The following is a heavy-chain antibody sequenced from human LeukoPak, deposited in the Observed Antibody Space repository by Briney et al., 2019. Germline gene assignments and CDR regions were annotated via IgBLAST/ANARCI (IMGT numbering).Heavy chain of an antibody. V-gene: IGHV4-34*01. J-gene: IGHJ3*02. CDR2: INDSGST. CDR3: AKHRGAAGWRSFNI. D-gene: IGHD6-13*01. Sequence: SETLSLTCGVSGGSFSGYYWSWIRQPPGKGLEWIGEINDSGSTKYNPSLKSRVTISIDTSKNQFSLKLNSVTAADTAVYYCAKHRGAAGWRSFNIWGQGTMVTVSS. CDR1: GGSFSGYY.